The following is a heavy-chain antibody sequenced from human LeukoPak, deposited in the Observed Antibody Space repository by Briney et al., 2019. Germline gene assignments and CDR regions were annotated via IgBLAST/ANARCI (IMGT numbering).Heavy chain of an antibody. CDR2: IYGSGIT. V-gene: IGHV4-4*07. D-gene: IGHD3-22*01. CDR1: GGSIISNY. Sequence: SETLSLTCTVSGGSIISNYWSWIRQSAGTGLEWIGRIYGSGITDYNPSLKSRVTMSLDTSRKQFSLRLTSVTAADTAVYYCARLKFYDSTGYSPGYYIDVRGKGTTVSVFS. J-gene: IGHJ6*03. CDR3: ARLKFYDSTGYSPGYYIDV.